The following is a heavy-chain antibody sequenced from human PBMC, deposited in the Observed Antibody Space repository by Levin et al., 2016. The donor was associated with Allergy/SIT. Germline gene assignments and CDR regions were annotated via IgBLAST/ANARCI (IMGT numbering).Heavy chain of an antibody. CDR2: ISASGGST. CDR1: GFTFSSYA. Sequence: GESLKISCAASGFTFSSYAMSWVRQAPGKGLEWVSGISASGGSTYYTDSVKGRFTISRDNSKNTLYLQMNSLRAEDTAVYYCAKGGRDGYTYVYYFDFWGQGTLVTVSS. CDR3: AKGGRDGYTYVYYFDF. V-gene: IGHV3-23*01. J-gene: IGHJ4*02. D-gene: IGHD5-24*01.